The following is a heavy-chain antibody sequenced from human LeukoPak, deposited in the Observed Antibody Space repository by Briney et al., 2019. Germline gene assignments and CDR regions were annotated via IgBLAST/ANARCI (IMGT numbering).Heavy chain of an antibody. CDR3: ARMIGLGEVSPYFDY. CDR1: GYFFNSYW. J-gene: IGHJ4*02. Sequence: GESLKISCEGSGYFFNSYWIAWVRQMPGKGLEWMGIIYPSDLDIRYSPSFQGQVTMSVDKSNSIAYLQWNSLKASDTAMYYCARMIGLGEVSPYFDYWGQGSLVTVSS. CDR2: IYPSDLDI. V-gene: IGHV5-51*01. D-gene: IGHD3-16*02.